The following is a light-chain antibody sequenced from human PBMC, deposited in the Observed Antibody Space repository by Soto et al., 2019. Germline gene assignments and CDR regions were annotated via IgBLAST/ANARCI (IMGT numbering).Light chain of an antibody. J-gene: IGKJ5*01. CDR3: QQRSNWPEIT. CDR2: KAS. CDR1: QSISNW. Sequence: DIQMTQSPSTLSASVGDRVTITCRASQSISNWLAWYQQKPGKAPKLLLYKASTLQSGVPSRFSGSGSGTEFTLTISSLEPEDFAVYYCQQRSNWPEITFGQGTRLEIK. V-gene: IGKV1-5*03.